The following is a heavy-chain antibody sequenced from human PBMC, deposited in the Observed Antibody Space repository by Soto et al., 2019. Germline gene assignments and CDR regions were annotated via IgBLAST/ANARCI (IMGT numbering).Heavy chain of an antibody. CDR3: ARSIKGRLAYCGGDCYAETSYYFDY. J-gene: IGHJ4*02. D-gene: IGHD2-21*02. CDR2: IYYSGST. V-gene: IGHV4-59*01. CDR1: GGSISSYY. Sequence: SETLSLTCTVSGGSISSYYWSWIRQPPGKGLEWIGYIYYSGSTNYNPSLKSRVTISVDTSKNQFSLKLSSVTAADTAVYYCARSIKGRLAYCGGDCYAETSYYFDYWGQGTLVTVSS.